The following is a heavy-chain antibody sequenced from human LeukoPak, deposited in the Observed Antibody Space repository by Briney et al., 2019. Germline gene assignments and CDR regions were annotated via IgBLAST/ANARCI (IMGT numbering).Heavy chain of an antibody. CDR1: GYTFTGFY. CDR2: INPNSGDT. Sequence: ASVKVSCTASGYTFTGFYIHWVRQAPGQGPEWMGWINPNSGDTNYAQKFQGRVTVLRERSISTAYMELSRLRSDDTAVYYCTRRRHCTTASCYSSGMDVWGQGTTVTVSS. CDR3: TRRRHCTTASCYSSGMDV. D-gene: IGHD2-2*01. V-gene: IGHV1-2*02. J-gene: IGHJ6*02.